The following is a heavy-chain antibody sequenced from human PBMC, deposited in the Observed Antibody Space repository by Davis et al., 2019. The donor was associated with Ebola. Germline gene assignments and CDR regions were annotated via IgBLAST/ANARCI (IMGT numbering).Heavy chain of an antibody. CDR1: VYTFTSHD. D-gene: IGHD2-15*01. Sequence: AASVNVSCKASVYTFTSHDINWVRQAPGQGLEWMGWMNPNSGNTGYAQKFQGRVTMTRNTSISTAYMELSSLRSEDTAVYYCARGPNTRYYGMDVWGQGTTVTVSS. CDR3: ARGPNTRYYGMDV. V-gene: IGHV1-8*01. J-gene: IGHJ6*02. CDR2: MNPNSGNT.